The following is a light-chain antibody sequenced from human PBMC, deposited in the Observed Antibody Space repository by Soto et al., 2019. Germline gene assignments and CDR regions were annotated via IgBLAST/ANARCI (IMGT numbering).Light chain of an antibody. Sequence: QSALAQAASVSGSPGQSITISCTGTTSDIGAYNYVSWYQHHPGKAPKVMIYDVSNRPSGVSIRFSGSKSGTTASLTISGLRAEDEADYYCSSYSSSNTLMIFGGGTQLTVL. V-gene: IGLV2-14*03. CDR2: DVS. CDR1: TSDIGAYNY. J-gene: IGLJ2*01. CDR3: SSYSSSNTLMI.